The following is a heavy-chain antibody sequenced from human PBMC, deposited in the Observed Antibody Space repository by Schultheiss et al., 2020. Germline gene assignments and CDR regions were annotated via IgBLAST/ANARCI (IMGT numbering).Heavy chain of an antibody. Sequence: SETLSLTCAVSGGSISSSNWWSWVRQPPGKGLEWIGEIYHSGSTNYNPSLKSRVTISVDKSKNQFSLKLSSVTAADTAVYYCASWGYCSSTSCLSHYYYMDVWGKGTTVTVSS. V-gene: IGHV4-4*02. D-gene: IGHD2-2*01. J-gene: IGHJ6*03. CDR1: GGSISSSNW. CDR3: ASWGYCSSTSCLSHYYYMDV. CDR2: IYHSGST.